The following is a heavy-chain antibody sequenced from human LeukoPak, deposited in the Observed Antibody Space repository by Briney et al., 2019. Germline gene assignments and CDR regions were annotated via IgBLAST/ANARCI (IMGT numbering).Heavy chain of an antibody. D-gene: IGHD6-6*01. J-gene: IGHJ6*03. Sequence: SETLSLTCTVSGGSISSYYWSWIRQPPGKGLEWIGYIYTSGSTNYNPSLKSRVTISLDTSKNQFSLKLSSVTAADTAVYCCAGRSSYPPYYYMDVWGKGTTVTVSS. V-gene: IGHV4-4*09. CDR3: AGRSSYPPYYYMDV. CDR2: IYTSGST. CDR1: GGSISSYY.